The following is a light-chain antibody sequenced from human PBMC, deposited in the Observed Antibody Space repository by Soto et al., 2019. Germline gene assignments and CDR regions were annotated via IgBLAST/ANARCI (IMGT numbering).Light chain of an antibody. CDR3: SSYTTSNTRQIV. V-gene: IGLV2-14*01. CDR1: SNDVGGYNY. Sequence: QSVLTQPASVSGSPGQSITISRTGNSNDVGGYNYVSWYQQHPGKAPKFMIYDVSNRPSGVSNRFSGSKSGNTASLTISGLQAEDEADYYCSSYTTSNTRQIVFGTGTKVTVL. CDR2: DVS. J-gene: IGLJ1*01.